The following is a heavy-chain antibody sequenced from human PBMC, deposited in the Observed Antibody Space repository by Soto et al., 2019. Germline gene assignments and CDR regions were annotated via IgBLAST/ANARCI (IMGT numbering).Heavy chain of an antibody. CDR1: GFTCSSYA. J-gene: IGHJ4*02. Sequence: GGSLRLYCAASGFTCSSYAMSWVRQAPGKGLEWVSAISGSGGSTYYADSVKGRFTISRDNSKNTLYLQMNSLRAEDTAVYYCAKDSTIFGVVPSPTDYWGQGTLVTVSS. D-gene: IGHD3-3*01. CDR2: ISGSGGST. CDR3: AKDSTIFGVVPSPTDY. V-gene: IGHV3-23*01.